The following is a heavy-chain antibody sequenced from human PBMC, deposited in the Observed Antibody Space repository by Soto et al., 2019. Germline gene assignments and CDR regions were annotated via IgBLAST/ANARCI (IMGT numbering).Heavy chain of an antibody. CDR2: ISTAHTSE. J-gene: IGHJ3*02. CDR3: YRGLIKCAVGAWDI. D-gene: IGHD3-16*01. V-gene: IGHV3-33*05. CDR1: GFSFSDSI. Sequence: QVQLVESGGGVVQPGTSLKLSCTASGFSFSDSIIHWLRQAPGRGLEWVAVISTAHTSEAYAHSVRDRFIISRDNAMSTLFLQLNSLRAEDTAIYYLYRGLIKCAVGAWDIWCQGTTVTVS.